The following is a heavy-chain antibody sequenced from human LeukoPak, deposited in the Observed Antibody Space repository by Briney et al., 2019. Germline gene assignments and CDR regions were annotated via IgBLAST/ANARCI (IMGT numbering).Heavy chain of an antibody. Sequence: SETLSLTCAVSGYSISSGYYWGWIRQPPGKGLEWIGSIYHSGSTYYNPSLKSRVTISVDTSKNQFSLKLSSVTAADTAVYYCARQGLYYYDSSGPNAFDIWGQGAMVTVSS. D-gene: IGHD3-22*01. J-gene: IGHJ3*02. CDR2: IYHSGST. CDR3: ARQGLYYYDSSGPNAFDI. CDR1: GYSISSGYY. V-gene: IGHV4-38-2*01.